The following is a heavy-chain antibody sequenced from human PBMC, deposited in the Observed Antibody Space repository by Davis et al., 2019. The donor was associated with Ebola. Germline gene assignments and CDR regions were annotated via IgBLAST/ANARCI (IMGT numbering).Heavy chain of an antibody. J-gene: IGHJ4*02. CDR1: GDTFISDY. V-gene: IGHV1-46*01. D-gene: IGHD4-17*01. CDR2: INPSGGTT. CDR3: ATSSQTVPPDY. Sequence: AASVKVSCKAFGDTFISDYMNWVRQAPGQGLEWMGIINPSGGTTSYAQKFQGRVTMTRDTSTSTVYMELSSLKSEDTAVYYCATSSQTVPPDYWGQGTLVTVSS.